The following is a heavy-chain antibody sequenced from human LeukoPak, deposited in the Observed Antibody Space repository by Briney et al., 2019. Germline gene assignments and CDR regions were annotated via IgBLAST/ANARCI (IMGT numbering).Heavy chain of an antibody. Sequence: PSETLSLTCTVSGGSISSGGYYWSWIRQHPGKGLEWIGYIYYSGSTYYNPSLKSRVTISVDTSKNQFSLKLSFVTAADTAVYYCARVIGAYRFGEPSNWFDPWGQGTLVTVSS. V-gene: IGHV4-31*03. D-gene: IGHD3-10*01. CDR1: GGSISSGGYY. CDR2: IYYSGST. CDR3: ARVIGAYRFGEPSNWFDP. J-gene: IGHJ5*02.